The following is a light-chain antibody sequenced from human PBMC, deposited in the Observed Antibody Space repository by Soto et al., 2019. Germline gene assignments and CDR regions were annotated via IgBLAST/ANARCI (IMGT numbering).Light chain of an antibody. J-gene: IGLJ2*01. CDR3: QTWGPGMGV. V-gene: IGLV4-69*01. Sequence: QSVLTQSPSASASLGASVKLTCTLSSGHSSYAIAWHRQQPQKGPRYLMKVDSDDSHSKGDGIPDRFSGSSSGAERYLTISSLQSEDEADYYCQTWGPGMGVFGGGTKVTVL. CDR1: SGHSSYA. CDR2: VDSDDSH.